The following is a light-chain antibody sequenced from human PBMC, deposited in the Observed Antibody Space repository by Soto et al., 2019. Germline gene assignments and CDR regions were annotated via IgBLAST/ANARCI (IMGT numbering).Light chain of an antibody. Sequence: EVVLTQSPGTLSLSPGERATLSCRASQSLDSTYLAWYQQKPGQSPRLVIYGASRRATGIPDRFSGSGSVTDFTLTIGRLEPEDFGVYYCQRSGSAPPYIFGAGTRLDI. CDR3: QRSGSAPPYI. CDR1: QSLDSTY. J-gene: IGKJ2*01. V-gene: IGKV3-20*01. CDR2: GAS.